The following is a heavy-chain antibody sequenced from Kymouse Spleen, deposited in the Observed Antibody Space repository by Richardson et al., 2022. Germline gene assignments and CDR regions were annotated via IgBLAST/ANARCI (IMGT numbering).Heavy chain of an antibody. CDR2: ISWNSGSI. CDR3: AKGDDSSGYYSDAFDI. Sequence: EVQLVESGGGLVQPGRSLRLSCAASGFTFDDYAMHWVRQAPGKGLEWVSGISWNSGSIGYADSVKGRFTISRDNAKNSLYLQMNSLRAEDTALYYCAKGDDSSGYYSDAFDIWGQGTMVTVSS. CDR1: GFTFDDYA. V-gene: IGHV3-9*01. J-gene: IGHJ3*02. D-gene: IGHD3-22*01.